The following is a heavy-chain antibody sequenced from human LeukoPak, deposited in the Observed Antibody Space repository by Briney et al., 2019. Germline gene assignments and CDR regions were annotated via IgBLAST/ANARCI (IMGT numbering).Heavy chain of an antibody. Sequence: GGSLRLSCVGSGFTYTDYWTHWFRQAPGKGPVWVSRINPDGTIIDYADSVKGRFSISRDNAKNLLYLQMNGLRDDDTAVYYCAKDLSWNTADRWGQGILVTVSS. CDR2: INPDGTII. V-gene: IGHV3-74*01. J-gene: IGHJ5*02. CDR3: AKDLSWNTADR. D-gene: IGHD5-18*01. CDR1: GFTYTDYW.